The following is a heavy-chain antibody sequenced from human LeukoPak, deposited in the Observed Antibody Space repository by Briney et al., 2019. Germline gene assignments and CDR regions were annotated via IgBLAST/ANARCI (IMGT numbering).Heavy chain of an antibody. V-gene: IGHV4-4*07. CDR1: GGSISSYY. CDR3: ARDLRQQLVPIYYYYGMDV. J-gene: IGHJ6*02. D-gene: IGHD6-13*01. CDR2: IYTSGST. Sequence: KPSETLSLTCTVSGGSISSYYWSWIRQPAGKGLEWIGRIYTSGSTNYNPSLKSRVTMSVDTSKNQFSLKLSSVTAAGTAVYYCARDLRQQLVPIYYYYGMDVWGQGTTVTVSS.